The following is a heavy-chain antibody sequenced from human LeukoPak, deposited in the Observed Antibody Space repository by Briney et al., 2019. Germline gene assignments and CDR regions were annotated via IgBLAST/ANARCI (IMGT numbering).Heavy chain of an antibody. V-gene: IGHV3-30*18. D-gene: IGHD3-22*01. Sequence: PGGSLRLSCAASGFTFSSYGMHWVRQAPGKGLEWVAVISYDGSNKYYADSVKGRFTISRDNSKNTLYLQMNGLRAEDTAVYYCAKASGWYYYDSSGYPDSYFDYWGQGTLVTVSS. CDR3: AKASGWYYYDSSGYPDSYFDY. CDR2: ISYDGSNK. J-gene: IGHJ4*02. CDR1: GFTFSSYG.